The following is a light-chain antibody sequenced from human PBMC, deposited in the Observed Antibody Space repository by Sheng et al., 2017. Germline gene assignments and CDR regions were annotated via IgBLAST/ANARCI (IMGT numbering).Light chain of an antibody. V-gene: IGLV2-14*02. Sequence: QSALTQPASVSGSPGQSITISCTGTSSDVGNYNLVSWYQQHPGKAPKLMIHEDTKRPSGVSDRFSGSKSGNTASLTISGLQDEDEADYYCQSYDSSLSVVFGGGTKLTVL. CDR2: EDT. CDR3: QSYDSSLSVV. CDR1: SSDVGNYNL. J-gene: IGLJ2*01.